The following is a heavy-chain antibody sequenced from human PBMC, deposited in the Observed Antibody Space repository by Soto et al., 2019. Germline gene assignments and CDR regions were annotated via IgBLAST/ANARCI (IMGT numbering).Heavy chain of an antibody. V-gene: IGHV3-23*01. CDR1: GFTFSSYA. D-gene: IGHD5-18*01. CDR2: ISGSGGST. J-gene: IGHJ4*02. Sequence: PGGSLRLSCAASGFTFSSYAMSWVRQAPGKGLEWVSAISGSGGSTYYADSVKGRFTISRDNSKNTLYLQMNSLRAEDTAVYYCAKDRRGALWSQYYFDYWGQGTLVTVYS. CDR3: AKDRRGALWSQYYFDY.